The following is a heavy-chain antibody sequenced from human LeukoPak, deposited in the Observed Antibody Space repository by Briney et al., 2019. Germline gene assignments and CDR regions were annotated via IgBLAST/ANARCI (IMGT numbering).Heavy chain of an antibody. D-gene: IGHD3-22*01. Sequence: ASVKVSCKVSGYTLTELSMHWVRQAPGRGLEWMGGFDPEDGETIYAQKFQGRVTMTEDTSTDTAYMELSSLRSEDTAVYYCARVMDTYYYDSGDYWGQGSLVTVSS. V-gene: IGHV1-24*01. CDR3: ARVMDTYYYDSGDY. CDR2: FDPEDGET. J-gene: IGHJ4*02. CDR1: GYTLTELS.